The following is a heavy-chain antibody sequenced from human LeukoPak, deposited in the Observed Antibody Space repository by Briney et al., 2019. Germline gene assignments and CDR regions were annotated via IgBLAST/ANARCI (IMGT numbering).Heavy chain of an antibody. CDR2: ISGSGGST. Sequence: GGSLRLSCAASGFTFSSYAMSSVRQAPGKGLEWVSAISGSGGSTYYADSVKGRFTISRDNSKNTLYLQMNSLRAEDTAVYYCATPLTMVRGARYYYGMDVWGQGTTVTVSS. V-gene: IGHV3-23*01. CDR1: GFTFSSYA. J-gene: IGHJ6*02. CDR3: ATPLTMVRGARYYYGMDV. D-gene: IGHD3-10*01.